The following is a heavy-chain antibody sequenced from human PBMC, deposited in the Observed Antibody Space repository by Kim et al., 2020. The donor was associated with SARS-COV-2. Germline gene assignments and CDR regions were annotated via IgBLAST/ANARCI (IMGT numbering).Heavy chain of an antibody. CDR3: GRGYGAGSYSGMDV. J-gene: IGHJ6*02. CDR2: IIPIFGTA. CDR1: GGSFSNYP. V-gene: IGHV1-69*13. Sequence: SVKVSCKASGGSFSNYPISWVRQAPGQGLEWMGGIIPIFGTADYAQKFQGRVTITADESTSTAYMELSSLRSEDTAVYYCGRGYGAGSYSGMDVWGQGTTVTVSS. D-gene: IGHD3-10*01.